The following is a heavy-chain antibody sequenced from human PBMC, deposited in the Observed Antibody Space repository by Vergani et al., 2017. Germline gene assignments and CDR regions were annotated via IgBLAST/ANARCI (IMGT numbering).Heavy chain of an antibody. CDR1: AFTFSTYS. CDR3: ARDSGYGDYVDY. V-gene: IGHV3-21*01. D-gene: IGHD6-25*01. CDR2: ISSSSSYI. J-gene: IGHJ4*02. Sequence: EVQLVESGGGLVKPGGSLRLSCAASAFTFSTYSMNWVRQAPGKGLEWVSSISSSSSYIYYADSVKGRFTISRDNAKNSLYLQMNSLRAEDTAVYCCARDSGYGDYVDYWGQGTLVTVSS.